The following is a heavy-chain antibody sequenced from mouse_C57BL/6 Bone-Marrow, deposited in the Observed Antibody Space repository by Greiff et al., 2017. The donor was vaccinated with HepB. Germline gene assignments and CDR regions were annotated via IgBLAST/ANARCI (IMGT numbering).Heavy chain of an antibody. V-gene: IGHV5-12*01. Sequence: EVQRVESGGGLVQPGGSLKLSCAASGFTFSDYYMYWVRQTPEKRLEWVAYISNGGGSTYYPDTVKGRFTISRDNAKNTLYLQMSRLKSEDTAMYYCARDYYGSRAAYWGQGTLVTVSA. CDR1: GFTFSDYY. CDR3: ARDYYGSRAAY. D-gene: IGHD1-1*01. J-gene: IGHJ3*01. CDR2: ISNGGGST.